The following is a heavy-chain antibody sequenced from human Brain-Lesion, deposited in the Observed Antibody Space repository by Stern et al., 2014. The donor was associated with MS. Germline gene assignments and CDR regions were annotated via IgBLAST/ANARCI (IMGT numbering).Heavy chain of an antibody. Sequence: VQLVESGPEVKKHGSSVQVSCKASGGTFGTYPITCLRQAPGQGLEWMGRIIPIFGSPNYAQKFQGRVTITADRSTTTVYMKLSSLKSDDAAVYYCAKDGPALVTNWFDPWGRGTLVTVSS. J-gene: IGHJ5*02. D-gene: IGHD5-18*01. CDR1: GGTFGTYP. V-gene: IGHV1-69*06. CDR3: AKDGPALVTNWFDP. CDR2: IIPIFGSP.